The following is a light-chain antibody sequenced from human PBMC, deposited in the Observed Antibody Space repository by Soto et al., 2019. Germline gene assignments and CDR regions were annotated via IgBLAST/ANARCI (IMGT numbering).Light chain of an antibody. CDR3: QQRSSWPPIT. CDR2: DAS. Sequence: EIVLTQSPATLSLSPGERATLSCRASQSVSSYLAWYQQKPGQAPRLLIYDASNRATGIPARFSGSGSGTDFTLTISSLEPEDFAVYYYQQRSSWPPITFGQGTRLEIK. CDR1: QSVSSY. J-gene: IGKJ5*01. V-gene: IGKV3-11*01.